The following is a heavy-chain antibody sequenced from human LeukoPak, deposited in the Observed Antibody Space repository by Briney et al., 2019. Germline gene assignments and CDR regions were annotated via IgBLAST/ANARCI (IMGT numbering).Heavy chain of an antibody. CDR2: ISSSSSYI. CDR1: GFTFSSYS. D-gene: IGHD2-2*02. CDR3: AKASVAIPQYCNS. J-gene: IGHJ5*02. V-gene: IGHV3-21*05. Sequence: GGSLRLSCAASGFTFSSYSMNWVRQAPGKGLEWVSYISSSSSYIYYADSVKGRFTISRDNSKDTLFLQLNSLTAADTAMYFCAKASVAIPQYCNSWGQGTLVTVSS.